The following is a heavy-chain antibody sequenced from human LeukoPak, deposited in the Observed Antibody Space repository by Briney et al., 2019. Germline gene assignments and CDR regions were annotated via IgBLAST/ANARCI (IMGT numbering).Heavy chain of an antibody. CDR1: GFTFSSYA. D-gene: IGHD3-16*01. CDR2: ISSSGSTI. CDR3: ARQGDAAFDY. Sequence: GGSLRLSCAASGFTFSSYAMSWVRQAPGKGPEWVSYISSSGSTIYYADSVKGRFTISRDNAKNSLYLQMNSLRAEDTAVYYCARQGDAAFDYWGQGTLVTVSS. J-gene: IGHJ4*02. V-gene: IGHV3-48*04.